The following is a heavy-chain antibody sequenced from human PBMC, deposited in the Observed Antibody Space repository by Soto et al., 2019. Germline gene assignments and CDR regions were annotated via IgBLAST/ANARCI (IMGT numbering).Heavy chain of an antibody. CDR1: GASISGFY. Sequence: SETLSLTCTVSGASISGFYWSWIRKSAGKGLEWIGRIYATGTTDYNPSLKSRVMMSVDTSKKQFSLKLRSVTAADTAVYYCVGDGTKNLRDWFDGRAQGT. D-gene: IGHD1-1*01. CDR2: IYATGTT. CDR3: VGDGTKNLRDWFDG. V-gene: IGHV4-4*07. J-gene: IGHJ5*02.